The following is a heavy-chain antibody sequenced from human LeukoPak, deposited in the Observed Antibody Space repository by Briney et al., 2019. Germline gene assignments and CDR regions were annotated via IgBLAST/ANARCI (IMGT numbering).Heavy chain of an antibody. V-gene: IGHV3-30*18. CDR3: AKGRMVRGVIPDAFDI. Sequence: GGSLRLSCAASGFTFSSYGMHWVRQAPGKGLEWVAVISYDGSNKYYADSVKGRFTISRDNSKNTLYLQMNSLRAEDTAVYYCAKGRMVRGVIPDAFDIWGQGTMVTVSS. D-gene: IGHD3-10*01. CDR2: ISYDGSNK. CDR1: GFTFSSYG. J-gene: IGHJ3*02.